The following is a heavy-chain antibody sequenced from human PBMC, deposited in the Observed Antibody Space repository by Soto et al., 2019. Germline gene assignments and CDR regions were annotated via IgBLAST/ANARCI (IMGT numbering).Heavy chain of an antibody. V-gene: IGHV4-59*01. CDR1: GGSISNYY. D-gene: IGHD7-27*01. J-gene: IGHJ3*02. Sequence: SETLSLTCTVSGGSISNYYWSWVRQPPGKGLEWIGYIYDSGSTNYNPSLKSRVTISVDTSKNQFSLRLTSVTAADTAVYYCARDLGAFDIWGQGTTVTVSS. CDR3: ARDLGAFDI. CDR2: IYDSGST.